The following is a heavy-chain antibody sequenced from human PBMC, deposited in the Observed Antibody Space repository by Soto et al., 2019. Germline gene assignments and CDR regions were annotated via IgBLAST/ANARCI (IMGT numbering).Heavy chain of an antibody. V-gene: IGHV3-30*18. D-gene: IGHD2-15*01. J-gene: IGHJ4*02. CDR1: GFTFSSYG. Sequence: PGGSLRLSCAASGFTFSSYGMHWVRQAPGKGLEWVAVISYDGSNKYYADSVKGRFTISRDNSKNTLYLQMNSLRAEDTAVYYCAKASLSLGYCSGGSCYLVGPFDYWGQGTQVTVSS. CDR2: ISYDGSNK. CDR3: AKASLSLGYCSGGSCYLVGPFDY.